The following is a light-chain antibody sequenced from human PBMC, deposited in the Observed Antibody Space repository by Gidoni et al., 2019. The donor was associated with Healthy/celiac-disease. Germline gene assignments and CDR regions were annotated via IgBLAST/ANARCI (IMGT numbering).Light chain of an antibody. CDR3: QQYGISPWT. CDR2: GAS. J-gene: IGKJ1*01. Sequence: EIVLTQSPGTLSLSPGERATLSCGASQSVRSSYLAWYQQKPGQAPRLLIYGASSRATDIPDRFSGSGSGTDFTLTISRLEPEDFAVYFCQQYGISPWTFXQXTKVEIK. V-gene: IGKV3-20*01. CDR1: QSVRSSY.